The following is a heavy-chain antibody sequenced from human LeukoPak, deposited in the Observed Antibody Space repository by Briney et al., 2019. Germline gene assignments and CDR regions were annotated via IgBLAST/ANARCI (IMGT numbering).Heavy chain of an antibody. D-gene: IGHD3-10*01. V-gene: IGHV1-2*04. J-gene: IGHJ4*02. CDR3: ARALITMVRGVMIPPLGY. Sequence: ASVKVSCKASGYTFTGYYMHWVRQAPGQGLEWMGWINPNSGGTNYAQKFQGWVTMTRDTSISTAYMELSSLRSEDTAVYYCARALITMVRGVMIPPLGYWGQGTLVTVSS. CDR1: GYTFTGYY. CDR2: INPNSGGT.